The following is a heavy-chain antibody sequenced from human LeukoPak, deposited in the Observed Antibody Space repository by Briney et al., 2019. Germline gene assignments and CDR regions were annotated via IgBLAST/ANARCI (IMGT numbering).Heavy chain of an antibody. CDR3: ARVLSEGSDTNWFDP. D-gene: IGHD3-10*01. CDR1: GGTFSSYA. CDR2: IIPIFGTA. Sequence: ASVKVSCKASGGTFSSYAISWVRQAPGQGLEWMGGIIPIFGTANYAQKFQGRVTMTRDMSTSTVYMELSSLRSEDTAVYYCARVLSEGSDTNWFDPWGQGTLVTVSS. V-gene: IGHV1-69*05. J-gene: IGHJ5*02.